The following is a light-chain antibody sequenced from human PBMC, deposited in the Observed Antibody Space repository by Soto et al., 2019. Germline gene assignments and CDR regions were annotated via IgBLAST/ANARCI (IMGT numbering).Light chain of an antibody. CDR3: QQYDSFPRT. V-gene: IGKV1-5*03. J-gene: IGKJ1*01. Sequence: DIQMTQSPSTLSASVGDRVTITCRASQSISNWVAWYQQKPGKAPKLLIYKASSLESGVPSRFSGSGSGTEFTLSISSLQPDDFATYYCQQYDSFPRTFGQGTKVEIK. CDR1: QSISNW. CDR2: KAS.